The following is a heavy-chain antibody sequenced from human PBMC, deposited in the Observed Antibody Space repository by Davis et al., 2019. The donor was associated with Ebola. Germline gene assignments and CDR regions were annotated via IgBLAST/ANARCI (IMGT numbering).Heavy chain of an antibody. CDR2: ISAYNGNT. V-gene: IGHV1-18*04. CDR3: AREGQQLVRGGNWFDP. J-gene: IGHJ5*02. Sequence: ASVKVSCKASGYTFTSYGISWVRQAPGQGLEWMGWISAYNGNTNYAQKLQGRVTMTTDTSTSTAYLELRSLRSDDTAVYYCAREGQQLVRGGNWFDPWGQGTLVTVSS. D-gene: IGHD6-13*01. CDR1: GYTFTSYG.